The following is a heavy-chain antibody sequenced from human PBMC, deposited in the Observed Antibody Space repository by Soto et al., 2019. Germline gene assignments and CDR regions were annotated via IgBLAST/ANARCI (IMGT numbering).Heavy chain of an antibody. J-gene: IGHJ6*02. D-gene: IGHD2-8*02. CDR2: IYHSGST. V-gene: IGHV4-4*02. Sequence: PSETLSLTCAVSGGSISSSNWWSWVRQPPGKGLEWIGEIYHSGSTNYNPSLKSRVTISVDKSKNQFSLKLSSVTAADTAVYYCARDTGQNSYGMDVWGQGTTVTVSS. CDR1: GGSISSSNW. CDR3: ARDTGQNSYGMDV.